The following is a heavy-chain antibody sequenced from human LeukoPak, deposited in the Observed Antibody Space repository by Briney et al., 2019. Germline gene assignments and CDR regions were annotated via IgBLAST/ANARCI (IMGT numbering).Heavy chain of an antibody. D-gene: IGHD1-26*01. CDR2: IYYSGST. J-gene: IGHJ4*02. V-gene: IGHV4-59*01. CDR1: GGSINNYY. CDR3: ARDRRVVGASDFDY. Sequence: SETLSLTCTVSGGSINNYYWSWIRQPPGKGLEWIGYIYYSGSTNYNPSLKSRVTISVDTSKNQFSLKLSSVTAADTAVYYCARDRRVVGASDFDYWGQGTLVTVSS.